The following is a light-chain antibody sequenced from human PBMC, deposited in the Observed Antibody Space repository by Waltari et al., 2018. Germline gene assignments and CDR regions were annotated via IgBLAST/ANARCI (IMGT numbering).Light chain of an antibody. CDR1: QSISSY. J-gene: IGKJ1*01. V-gene: IGKV1-39*01. CDR2: AAS. Sequence: DIQMTQSPSSLSASVGDIVTITCRASQSISSYLNWYQLKPGKAPKLLIYAASSLQSGVPSRFSGSGSGTDFTLTISSLQPEDFVTYYCQQSYSIPWTFGQGTKVEIK. CDR3: QQSYSIPWT.